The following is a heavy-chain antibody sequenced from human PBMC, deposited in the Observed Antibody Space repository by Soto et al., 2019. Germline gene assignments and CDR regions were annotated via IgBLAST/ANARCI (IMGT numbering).Heavy chain of an antibody. J-gene: IGHJ4*02. D-gene: IGHD2-2*01. CDR2: IYYSGST. CDR1: GGSISSSSYY. Sequence: SETLSLTCTVSGGSISSSSYYWGWIRQPPGKGLEWIGSIYYSGSTYYNPSLKSRVTISVDTSKNQFSLKLSSVTAADTAVYYCARLWPTRNVVVPAGYFDYWGQGTLVTVSS. CDR3: ARLWPTRNVVVPAGYFDY. V-gene: IGHV4-39*01.